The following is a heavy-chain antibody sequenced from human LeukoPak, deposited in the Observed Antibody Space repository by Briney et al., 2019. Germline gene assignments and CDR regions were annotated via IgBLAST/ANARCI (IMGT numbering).Heavy chain of an antibody. Sequence: PSETLSLICTVSGSSISSGDYYWSWIRQPPGKGLEWIGYIYYSGSTYYNPSLKSRVTISVDTSKNQFSLKLSSVTAADTAVYYCARLWGPPVITVDYWGQGTLVTVSS. CDR3: ARLWGPPVITVDY. J-gene: IGHJ4*02. V-gene: IGHV4-30-4*01. CDR2: IYYSGST. D-gene: IGHD3-22*01. CDR1: GSSISSGDYY.